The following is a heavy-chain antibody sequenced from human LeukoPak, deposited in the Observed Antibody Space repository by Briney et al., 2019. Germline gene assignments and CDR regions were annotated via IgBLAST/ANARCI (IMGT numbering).Heavy chain of an antibody. CDR3: ARVAYYYDSAGKSLKFFYGMDV. D-gene: IGHD3-22*01. V-gene: IGHV1-8*03. CDR1: GYTFTSYD. J-gene: IGHJ6*02. Sequence: GASVKVSCKASGYTFTSYDINWVRQATGQGHEWMGWMNPNSGNTGYAQKFQGRVTITRNTSISTAYMELSSLRSGDTAVYYCARVAYYYDSAGKSLKFFYGMDVWGQGTTVTVS. CDR2: MNPNSGNT.